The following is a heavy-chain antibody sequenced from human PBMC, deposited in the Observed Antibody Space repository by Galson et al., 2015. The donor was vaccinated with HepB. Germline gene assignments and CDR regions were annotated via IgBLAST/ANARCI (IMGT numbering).Heavy chain of an antibody. CDR3: ARDTTRERYDYGDYGGAFDI. J-gene: IGHJ3*02. V-gene: IGHV4-31*03. D-gene: IGHD4-17*01. CDR1: GGSISSGGYY. Sequence: TLSLTCTVSGGSISSGGYYWSWIRQHPGKGLEWIGYIYYSGSTYYNPSLKSRVTISVDTSKNQFSLKLSSVTAADTAVYYCARDTTRERYDYGDYGGAFDIWGQGTMVTVSS. CDR2: IYYSGST.